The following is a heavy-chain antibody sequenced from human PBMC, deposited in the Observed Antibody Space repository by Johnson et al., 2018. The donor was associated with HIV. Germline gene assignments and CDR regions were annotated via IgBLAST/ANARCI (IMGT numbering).Heavy chain of an antibody. CDR2: INWNGGST. J-gene: IGHJ3*02. D-gene: IGHD6-6*01. CDR3: ARARGEGAARTDAFDI. V-gene: IGHV3-20*04. Sequence: VQLVESGGGLVKPGGSLRLSCAASGFTFSNAWMSWVRQAPGKGLEWVSGINWNGGSTGYADSVKGRFTISRDNAKNSLYLQMNSLRAEDTALYYCARARGEGAARTDAFDIWGQGTMVTVSS. CDR1: GFTFSNAW.